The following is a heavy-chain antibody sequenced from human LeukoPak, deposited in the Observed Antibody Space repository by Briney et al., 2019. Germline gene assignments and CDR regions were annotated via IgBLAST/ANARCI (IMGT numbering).Heavy chain of an antibody. CDR1: GDSVSSNSAA. CDR3: ARGGSGITVSLFAY. D-gene: IGHD6-19*01. V-gene: IGHV6-1*01. J-gene: IGHJ4*02. CDR2: TYYRSKWYN. Sequence: SQTLSLACAISGDSVSSNSAAWNWIRQSPSRGLEWLGRTYYRSKWYNDYAVSVKSRMTINPDTSKNQFSLQLNSVTPEDTAVYYCARGGSGITVSLFAYWGQGTLVTVSS.